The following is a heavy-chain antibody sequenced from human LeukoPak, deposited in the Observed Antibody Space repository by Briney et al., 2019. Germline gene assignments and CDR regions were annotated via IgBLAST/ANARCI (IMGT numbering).Heavy chain of an antibody. J-gene: IGHJ1*01. Sequence: GGSLRLSCAASGFTFSTYWMHWVRQAPGKGLVWVSRIKSDGSTNYADSVKGRFTISRDNAKNTLSLQMNSPRPEDTGVYYCARAPSEIGGYYPEYFRHWGQGTLVTVSS. CDR2: IKSDGST. V-gene: IGHV3-74*01. CDR1: GFTFSTYW. CDR3: ARAPSEIGGYYPEYFRH. D-gene: IGHD3-3*01.